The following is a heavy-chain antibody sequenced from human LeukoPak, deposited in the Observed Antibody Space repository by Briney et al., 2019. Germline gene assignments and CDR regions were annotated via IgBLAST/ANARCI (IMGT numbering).Heavy chain of an antibody. CDR1: GGTCSSYA. J-gene: IGHJ4*02. D-gene: IGHD3-22*01. CDR3: ARHYYDSSGYLYYFDY. V-gene: IGHV1-69*04. Sequence: SVKVSCKASGGTCSSYAISWVRQAPGQGLEWMGRIIPIFGIANYAQKFQGRVTITADKSTSTAYMELSSLRSEDTAVYYCARHYYDSSGYLYYFDYWGQGTLVTVSS. CDR2: IIPIFGIA.